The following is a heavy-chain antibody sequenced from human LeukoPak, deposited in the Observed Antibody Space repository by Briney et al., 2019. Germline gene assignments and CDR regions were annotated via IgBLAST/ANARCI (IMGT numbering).Heavy chain of an antibody. CDR3: ARASAHRGIAVAGVYWYFDL. D-gene: IGHD6-19*01. V-gene: IGHV4-59*01. CDR2: IYYSGST. CDR1: GGSISSYY. Sequence: PSETLSLTCTVSGGSISSYYWSWIRQPPGEGLEWIAYIYYSGSTNYNPSLKSRFTISVDTSKNQFSLKLTSVTAADTAVYYCARASAHRGIAVAGVYWYFDLWGRGTLVTVSS. J-gene: IGHJ2*01.